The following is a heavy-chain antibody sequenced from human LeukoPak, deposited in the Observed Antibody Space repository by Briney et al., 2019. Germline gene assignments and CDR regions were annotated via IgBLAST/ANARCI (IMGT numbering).Heavy chain of an antibody. CDR1: GGSISSYY. CDR2: IYYSGST. CDR3: ARGSSWYHYWYFDL. Sequence: SETLSLTCTVSGGSISSYYWSWTRQPPGKGLEWIGYIYYSGSTNYNPSLKSRVTISVDTSKNQFSLKLSSVTAADTAVYYCARGSSWYHYWYFDLWGRGTLVTVSS. J-gene: IGHJ2*01. V-gene: IGHV4-59*01. D-gene: IGHD6-13*01.